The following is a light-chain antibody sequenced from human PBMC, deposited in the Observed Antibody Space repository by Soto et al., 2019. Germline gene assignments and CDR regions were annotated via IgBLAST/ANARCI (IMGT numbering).Light chain of an antibody. Sequence: QSALTQPASVSGAPGQSITISCTGTSSDVGGYNYVSWYQQHPGKAPKLMMYEVSNRPSGVYNRLSGSKSGNTASLTISGLQSEDEAEYYFNSYTSSSTVVFGTGTKLAAL. J-gene: IGLJ1*01. V-gene: IGLV2-14*01. CDR1: SSDVGGYNY. CDR2: EVS. CDR3: NSYTSSSTVV.